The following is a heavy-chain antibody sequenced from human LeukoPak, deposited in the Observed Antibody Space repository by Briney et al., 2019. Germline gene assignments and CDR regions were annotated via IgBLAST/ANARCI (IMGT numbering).Heavy chain of an antibody. J-gene: IGHJ4*02. CDR3: ASSVVPAAQTQSDY. Sequence: SSETLSLTCAVYGGSFSGYYWSWIRQPPGKGLEWIGEINHSGSTNYNPSLKSRVTISVDTSKNQFSLKLSSVTAADTAVYYCASSVVPAAQTQSDYWGRGTLVTVSS. CDR1: GGSFSGYY. D-gene: IGHD2-2*01. V-gene: IGHV4-34*01. CDR2: INHSGST.